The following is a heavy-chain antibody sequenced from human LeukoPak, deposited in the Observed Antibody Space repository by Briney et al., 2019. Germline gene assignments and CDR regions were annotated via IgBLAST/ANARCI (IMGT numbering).Heavy chain of an antibody. CDR1: GGSISSDC. D-gene: IGHD2-15*01. Sequence: ASETLSLTCTVSGGSISSDCWSWIRQPPGKGLEWIGYIYYSGSTNYNPSLKSRVTISVDTSKNQFSLKLSSVTAADTAVYYCARDRGYCSGGSCYRWFVPWGQGTLVTVSS. CDR3: ARDRGYCSGGSCYRWFVP. V-gene: IGHV4-59*01. J-gene: IGHJ5*02. CDR2: IYYSGST.